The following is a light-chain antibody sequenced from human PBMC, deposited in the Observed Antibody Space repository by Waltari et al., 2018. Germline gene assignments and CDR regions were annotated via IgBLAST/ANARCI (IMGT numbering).Light chain of an antibody. V-gene: IGLV1-44*01. CDR2: RDN. CDR3: AAWDDSLSGLWV. J-gene: IGLJ3*02. CDR1: NSNIGRNP. Sequence: QSVLTQPPSASGTPGQMVTISCSGSNSNIGRNPVTWYQQLPVAPPKLLIYRDNQRPSGVPDRFSASKSVTSASLAISGLQSEDEADYYCAAWDDSLSGLWVFGGGTKVTVL.